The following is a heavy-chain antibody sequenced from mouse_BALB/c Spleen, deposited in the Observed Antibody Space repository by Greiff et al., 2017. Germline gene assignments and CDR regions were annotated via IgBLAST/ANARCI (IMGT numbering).Heavy chain of an antibody. Sequence: EVQVVESGGGLVQPGGSLRLSCATSGFTFTDYYMSWVRQPPGKALEWLGFIRNKANGYTTEYSASVKGRFTISRDNSQSILYLQMNTLRAEDSATYYCARGVILSHFDYWGQGTTLTVSS. V-gene: IGHV7-3*02. D-gene: IGHD6-5*01. CDR1: GFTFTDYY. J-gene: IGHJ2*01. CDR2: IRNKANGYTT. CDR3: ARGVILSHFDY.